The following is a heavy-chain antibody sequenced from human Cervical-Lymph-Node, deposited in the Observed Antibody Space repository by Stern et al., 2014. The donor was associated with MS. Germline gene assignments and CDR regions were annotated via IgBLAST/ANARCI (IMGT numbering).Heavy chain of an antibody. CDR3: ASGYRFFDY. Sequence: VQLVESGPGLVKPSQTLSLTCTVSGDSINSGSFYWSWIRQPAGKGLEWIGRIWPSGGAFYFPSLKSRAAISIDTSKNQFSLKLTSVTAADTAIYFCASGYRFFDYWGQGILVTVSS. J-gene: IGHJ4*02. V-gene: IGHV4-61*02. CDR2: IWPSGGA. D-gene: IGHD5-18*01. CDR1: GDSINSGSFY.